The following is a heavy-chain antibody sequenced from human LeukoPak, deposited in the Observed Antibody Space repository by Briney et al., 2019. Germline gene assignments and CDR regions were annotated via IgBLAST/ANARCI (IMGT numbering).Heavy chain of an antibody. Sequence: QAWGSLRLSCAASGFTVSSNYMSWVRQAPGKGLEWVANINPDGSEKYSVDSVKGRFTISRDNAKNSLYLQMNSLRAEDTAVYYCARDGTGKYSSGWSGLFDPWGQGTLVTVSS. CDR2: INPDGSEK. CDR3: ARDGTGKYSSGWSGLFDP. CDR1: GFTVSSNY. J-gene: IGHJ5*02. D-gene: IGHD6-19*01. V-gene: IGHV3-7*01.